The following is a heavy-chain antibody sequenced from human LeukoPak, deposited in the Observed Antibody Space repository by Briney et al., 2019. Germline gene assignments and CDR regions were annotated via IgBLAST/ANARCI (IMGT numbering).Heavy chain of an antibody. V-gene: IGHV5-51*01. Sequence: EEPLKISCKGSGYSFTTYWIAWVRQMPGKGLEWMGIIYPGDSDSTYSPSFQGQVTISADNSISTAYLQWSSLKASDTAMYYCARLGHSGTYYFDYWGQGTLVTVSS. J-gene: IGHJ4*02. D-gene: IGHD6-13*01. CDR1: GYSFTTYW. CDR3: ARLGHSGTYYFDY. CDR2: IYPGDSDS.